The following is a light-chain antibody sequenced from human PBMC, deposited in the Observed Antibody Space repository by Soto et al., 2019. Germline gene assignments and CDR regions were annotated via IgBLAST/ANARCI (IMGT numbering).Light chain of an antibody. CDR1: QGISSY. CDR2: AAS. Sequence: AIRMTQSPSSFSASTGDRVTITCRASQGISSYLAWYQQQPGKAPKLLIYAASTLQSGVPSRFSGSGSGTDFTPTIMCLQSAEWATDSCQQYYSYSQTFGVGTKVDIK. CDR3: QQYYSYSQT. J-gene: IGKJ4*01. V-gene: IGKV1-8*01.